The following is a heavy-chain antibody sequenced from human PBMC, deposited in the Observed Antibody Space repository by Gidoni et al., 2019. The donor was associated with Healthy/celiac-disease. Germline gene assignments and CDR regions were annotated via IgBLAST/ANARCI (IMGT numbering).Heavy chain of an antibody. CDR2: INSDGSST. J-gene: IGHJ4*02. V-gene: IGHV3-74*01. Sequence: EVQPVASGGGLVQPGGSLRLSCAASGFTFSTYWLHWVRQAPGKGLVWVPRINSDGSSTSNADSVKGRFTISRDNAKNTLYLQMNSLRAEDTAVYYCARVYAVGATTFRNYWGQGTLVTVSS. CDR3: ARVYAVGATTFRNY. CDR1: GFTFSTYW. D-gene: IGHD1-26*01.